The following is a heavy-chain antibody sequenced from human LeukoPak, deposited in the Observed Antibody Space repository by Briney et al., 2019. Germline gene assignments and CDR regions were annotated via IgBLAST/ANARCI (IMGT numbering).Heavy chain of an antibody. CDR2: VSGSGDRI. J-gene: IGHJ4*02. Sequence: GGSLRLSCAASGFTFSTYSMNWVRQAPGKGLEWVSAVSGSGDRIDYADSVKGRFTISRDNSKDTLFLQMSSLRAEDTAVYFCATGPPFDNWGQGTLVTVST. V-gene: IGHV3-23*01. CDR3: ATGPPFDN. CDR1: GFTFSTYS.